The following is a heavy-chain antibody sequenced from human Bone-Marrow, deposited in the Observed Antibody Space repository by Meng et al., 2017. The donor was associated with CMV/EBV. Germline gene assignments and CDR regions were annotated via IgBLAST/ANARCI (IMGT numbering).Heavy chain of an antibody. J-gene: IGHJ4*02. V-gene: IGHV3-48*03. CDR2: IDNTGWTT. CDR3: ASLIGAAPAFDY. CDR1: GFTFSSYA. Sequence: GGSLRLSCAASGFTFSSYAMSWVRQAPGKGLEWIADIDNTGWTTHYADSVQGRFIISRDNTKNSLFLQMNSLRADDTAVYYCASLIGAAPAFDYWGQGALVTVSS. D-gene: IGHD1-26*01.